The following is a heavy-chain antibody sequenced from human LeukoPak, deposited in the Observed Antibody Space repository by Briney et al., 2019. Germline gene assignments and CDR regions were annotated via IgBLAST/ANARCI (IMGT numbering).Heavy chain of an antibody. V-gene: IGHV3-30-3*01. CDR2: ISYDGSNK. CDR3: AREYDSSGYYCENWFDP. CDR1: GFTFSSYA. D-gene: IGHD3-22*01. Sequence: GGSLRLSCAASGFTFSSYAMHWVRQAPGKGLEWVAVISYDGSNKYYADSVKGRFTISRDNSKNTLYLQMNSLRAEDTAVYYCAREYDSSGYYCENWFDPWGQGTLVTVSS. J-gene: IGHJ5*02.